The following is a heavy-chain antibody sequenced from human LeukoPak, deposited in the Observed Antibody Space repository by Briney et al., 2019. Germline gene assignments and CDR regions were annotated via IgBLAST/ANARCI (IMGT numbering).Heavy chain of an antibody. V-gene: IGHV1-2*02. CDR1: GYTFTGYY. Sequence: ASVNVSCKASGYTFTGYYMHWVRQAPGQGLEWMGWINPNSGGTNYAQKFQGRVTMTRDTSISTAYMELSRLRSDDTAVYYCARDLRLAYSTVDYWGQGTLVTASS. CDR3: ARDLRLAYSTVDY. D-gene: IGHD2-21*01. J-gene: IGHJ4*02. CDR2: INPNSGGT.